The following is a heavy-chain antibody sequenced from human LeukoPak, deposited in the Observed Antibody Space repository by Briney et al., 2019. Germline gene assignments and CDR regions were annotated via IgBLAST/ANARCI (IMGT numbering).Heavy chain of an antibody. CDR3: AKALRLIAVAPAWDFDY. CDR1: GFTFSSYA. CDR2: ISGSGGST. Sequence: GGSLRLSCAASGFTFSSYAMSGVRQAPGKGLEWVSAISGSGGSTYYADSVKGRFTISRDNSKNTLYLQMNSLRAEDTAVYYCAKALRLIAVAPAWDFDYWGQGTLVTVSS. V-gene: IGHV3-23*01. D-gene: IGHD6-19*01. J-gene: IGHJ4*02.